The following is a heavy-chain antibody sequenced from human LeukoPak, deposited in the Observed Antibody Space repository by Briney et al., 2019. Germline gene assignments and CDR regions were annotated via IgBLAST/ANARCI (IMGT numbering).Heavy chain of an antibody. CDR3: ARLWQYSMTPHRSGLHY. J-gene: IGHJ4*02. D-gene: IGHD1-14*01. Sequence: YGDSVKGRFTISRDDSKSTLYLQMNSLRAEDTAVYFCARLWQYSMTPHRSGLHYWGQGTQVIVS. V-gene: IGHV3-30*03.